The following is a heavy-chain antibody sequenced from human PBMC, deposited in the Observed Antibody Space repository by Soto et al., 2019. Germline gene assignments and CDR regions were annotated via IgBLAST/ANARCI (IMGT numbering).Heavy chain of an antibody. J-gene: IGHJ4*02. CDR2: IIPIFGTA. Sequence: QVQLVQSGAEVKKPGSSVKVSCKASGGTFSSYAISWVRQAPGQGLEWMGGIIPIFGTANYAQKFQGRVTITADESTSTAYMELSSLRSEDTAVYYCAKLAVRYSGYDLLYYFGYWGQGTLVTVSS. CDR1: GGTFSSYA. D-gene: IGHD5-12*01. V-gene: IGHV1-69*01. CDR3: AKLAVRYSGYDLLYYFGY.